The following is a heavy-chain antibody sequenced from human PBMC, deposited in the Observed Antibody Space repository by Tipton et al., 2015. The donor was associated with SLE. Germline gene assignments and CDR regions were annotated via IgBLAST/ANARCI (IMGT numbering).Heavy chain of an antibody. CDR2: ISAYNGNT. D-gene: IGHD3-22*01. CDR3: ARAWDYDSAFDI. J-gene: IGHJ3*02. CDR1: GYTFTNYY. V-gene: IGHV1-18*04. Sequence: QLVQSGAEVKKPGASVKVSCKASGYTFTNYYMYWVRQAPGQGLEWMGWISAYNGNTNYAQKLQGRVTMTTDTSTSTAYMELRSLRSDDTAVYYCARAWDYDSAFDIWGQGTMVTVSS.